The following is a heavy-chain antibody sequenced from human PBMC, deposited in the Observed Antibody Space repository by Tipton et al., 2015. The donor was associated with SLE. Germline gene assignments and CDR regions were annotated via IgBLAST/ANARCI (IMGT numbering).Heavy chain of an antibody. CDR3: AKSNDFWSGFTDY. D-gene: IGHD3-3*01. CDR2: IYSGGST. J-gene: IGHJ4*02. V-gene: IGHV3-23*03. Sequence: SLRLSCAASGFTFSSYAMSWVRQAPGKGLEWVSVIYSGGSTYYADSVKGRFTISRDNSKNTLYLQMNSLRAEDTAVYYCAKSNDFWSGFTDYWGQGTLVTVSS. CDR1: GFTFSSYA.